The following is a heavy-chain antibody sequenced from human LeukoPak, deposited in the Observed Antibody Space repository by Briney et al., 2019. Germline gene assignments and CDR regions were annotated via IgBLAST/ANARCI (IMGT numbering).Heavy chain of an antibody. CDR3: ARRATTVTTAYYYYYMDV. V-gene: IGHV4-39*01. CDR1: GGSINSRSYY. J-gene: IGHJ6*03. CDR2: VYYGGTT. Sequence: KPSETLSLTCTVSGGSINSRSYYWGWIRQPPGKGLEWIGGVYYGGTTYYNPSLKSRVTISEDTSKNQFSLKLSSVTAADTAVYYCARRATTVTTAYYYYYMDVWGKGTTVTVSS. D-gene: IGHD4-17*01.